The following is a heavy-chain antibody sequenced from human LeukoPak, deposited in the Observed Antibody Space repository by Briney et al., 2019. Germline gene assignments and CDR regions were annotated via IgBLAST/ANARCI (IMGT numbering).Heavy chain of an antibody. CDR2: LNPNSGDT. CDR1: GYTFTNYD. J-gene: IGHJ4*02. V-gene: IGHV1-8*03. CDR3: AREIRSYAYYMDV. D-gene: IGHD2-2*01. Sequence: AASVKVSCKASGYTFTNYDINWVRQATGQGPEWMAWLNPNSGDTGFAQKFQGRLAITRDTSINTAYMELRSLSSGDTAVYYCAREIRSYAYYMDVWGQGTLVTVSS.